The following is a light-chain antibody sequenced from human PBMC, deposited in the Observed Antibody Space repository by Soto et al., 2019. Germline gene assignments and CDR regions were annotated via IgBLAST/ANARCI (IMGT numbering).Light chain of an antibody. CDR2: DAS. CDR1: QSLNNG. V-gene: IGKV1-5*01. Sequence: DIQITQSPSTLSSSLGYIVTITCRASQSLNNGLAWHQQTPGKAPNLLIYDASTLERGVPSRFSGTGSGTEFTLTISSLQPDDFATYYCQQYHRSSITFGQGTRLEIK. J-gene: IGKJ5*01. CDR3: QQYHRSSIT.